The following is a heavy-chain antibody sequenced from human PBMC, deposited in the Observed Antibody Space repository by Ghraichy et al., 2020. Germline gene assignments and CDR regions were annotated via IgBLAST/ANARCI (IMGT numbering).Heavy chain of an antibody. CDR1: GYTFTSYY. J-gene: IGHJ3*02. CDR3: ARGLAAAGIRLAFIVYDAFDI. V-gene: IGHV1-46*01. D-gene: IGHD6-13*01. CDR2: INPSGGST. Sequence: ASVKVSCKASGYTFTSYYMHWVRQAPGQGLEWMGIINPSGGSTSYAQKFQGRVTMTRDTSTSTVYMELSSLRSEDTAVYYCARGLAAAGIRLAFIVYDAFDIWGQGTMVTVSS.